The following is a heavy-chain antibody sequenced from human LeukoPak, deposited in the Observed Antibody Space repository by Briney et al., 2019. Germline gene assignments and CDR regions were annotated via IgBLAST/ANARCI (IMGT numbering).Heavy chain of an antibody. Sequence: ASVTVSYKPSGYTFPSYDLHWVRPATGQGLEWMGWMNHTSGNTGYAQKFQGTVTMTRNTSISTAYMELSSLRSEDTAGYYWARPRTYSSSGPLVYWGQGTLVTVSS. V-gene: IGHV1-8*01. J-gene: IGHJ4*02. CDR2: MNHTSGNT. D-gene: IGHD6-13*01. CDR1: GYTFPSYD. CDR3: ARPRTYSSSGPLVY.